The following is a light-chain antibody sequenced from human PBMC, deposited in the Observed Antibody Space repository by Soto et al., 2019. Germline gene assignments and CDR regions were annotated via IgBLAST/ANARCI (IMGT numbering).Light chain of an antibody. CDR2: KAS. V-gene: IGKV1-5*03. CDR1: QSIRNY. J-gene: IGKJ1*01. CDR3: QHSNSYSEA. Sequence: DIQMTQSPSSLSASVRDRVTITCRASQSIRNYLNWYQQKPGKAPKLLIYKASTLKSGVPSRFSGSGSGTEFTLTISSLQPDDFATYYCQHSNSYSEAFGQGTKVDIK.